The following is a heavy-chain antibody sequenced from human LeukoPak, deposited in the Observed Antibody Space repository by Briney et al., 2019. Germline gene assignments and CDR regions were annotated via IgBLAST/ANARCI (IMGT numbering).Heavy chain of an antibody. CDR2: IYYSGST. CDR1: GGSISSYY. J-gene: IGHJ4*01. CDR3: ARDSRDGDIDY. Sequence: SETLSLTCTVSGGSISSYYWSWIRQPPGKGLEWIGYIYYSGSTNYNPSLKSRVTISVDTSKNQFSLKLSSVTAADTAVYYCARDSRDGDIDYWGHGTLVTVSS. D-gene: IGHD5-24*01. V-gene: IGHV4-59*01.